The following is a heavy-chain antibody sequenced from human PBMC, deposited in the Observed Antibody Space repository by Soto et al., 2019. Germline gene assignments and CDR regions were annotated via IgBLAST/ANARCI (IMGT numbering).Heavy chain of an antibody. Sequence: GGSLRLSCAASGFTFSSYWMSWVRQAPGKGLEWVANIKQDGSEKYYVDSVKGRFTISRDNAKNSLYLQMNSLRAEDTAVYYCARSAPWRTEYDYIWGSYRNDAFDIWGQGTMVTVSS. CDR3: ARSAPWRTEYDYIWGSYRNDAFDI. J-gene: IGHJ3*02. CDR2: IKQDGSEK. CDR1: GFTFSSYW. V-gene: IGHV3-7*01. D-gene: IGHD3-16*02.